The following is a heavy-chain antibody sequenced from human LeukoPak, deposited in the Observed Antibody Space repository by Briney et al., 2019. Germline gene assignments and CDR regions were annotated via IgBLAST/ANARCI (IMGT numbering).Heavy chain of an antibody. CDR3: AMILYDSSGYYYVY. J-gene: IGHJ4*02. CDR2: IYTSGST. CDR1: GGSISSHY. Sequence: SETLSLTCTVSGGSISSHYWSWIRQPAGKGLEWIGRIYTSGSTNYNPSLKSRVTMSVDTSKNHFSLKLSSVTAVDTAVYYCAMILYDSSGYYYVYWGQGTLVTVSS. D-gene: IGHD3-22*01. V-gene: IGHV4-4*07.